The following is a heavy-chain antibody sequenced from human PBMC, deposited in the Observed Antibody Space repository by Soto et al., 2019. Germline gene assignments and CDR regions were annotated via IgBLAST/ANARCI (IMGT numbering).Heavy chain of an antibody. CDR3: AREYDDFWSGSPITYHIDV. Sequence: ASVKVSCKASGYTFTSYGISWVRQAPGQGLEWMGWISAYNGNTNYAQKLQGRVTMTTDTSTSTAYMELRSLRSDDTAVYYCAREYDDFWSGSPITYHIDVWGKGTTVTFS. CDR1: GYTFTSYG. J-gene: IGHJ6*03. D-gene: IGHD3-3*01. CDR2: ISAYNGNT. V-gene: IGHV1-18*01.